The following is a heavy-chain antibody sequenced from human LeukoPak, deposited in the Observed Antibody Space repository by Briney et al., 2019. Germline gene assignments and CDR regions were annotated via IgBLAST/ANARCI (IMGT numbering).Heavy chain of an antibody. CDR3: ARAPHDYGDYVGAFDI. Sequence: ASVKVSCKASGGTFSSYAISWVRQAPGQGLEWMGRIIPILGIANYAQKFQGRVTIAADKSTSTAYMELSSLRSEDTAVYYCARAPHDYGDYVGAFDIWGQGTMVTVSS. D-gene: IGHD4-17*01. CDR1: GGTFSSYA. J-gene: IGHJ3*02. V-gene: IGHV1-69*04. CDR2: IIPILGIA.